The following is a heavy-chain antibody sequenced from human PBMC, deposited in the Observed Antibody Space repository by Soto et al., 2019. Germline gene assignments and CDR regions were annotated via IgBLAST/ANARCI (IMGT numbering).Heavy chain of an antibody. V-gene: IGHV1-46*01. CDR1: GYTFTSYR. CDR2: IKPSDGTT. D-gene: IGHD2-15*01. J-gene: IGHJ5*02. Sequence: QVQLAQSGAEMKEPGASVKVSCKASGYTFTSYRMHWVRQAPGQGLDWMGIIKPSDGTTTYAHKFQGRVTMTSDTSTRTVYMELSGLTSEDTAVYYCAACGSGGSCYTLPINHWGQGTLVTVSS. CDR3: AACGSGGSCYTLPINH.